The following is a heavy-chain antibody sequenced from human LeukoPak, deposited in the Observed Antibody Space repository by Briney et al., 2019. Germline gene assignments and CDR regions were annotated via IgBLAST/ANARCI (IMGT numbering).Heavy chain of an antibody. D-gene: IGHD3-16*01. J-gene: IGHJ4*02. CDR3: ARDFLQGTRGNTGGSFDY. Sequence: PSETLSLTCTVSGGSISSSSYYWGWIRQPPGKGLEWIGGIYSGTTYYNPSLKSRVTMSVDTSKNQFSLKLSSVTAADTAVYYCARDFLQGTRGNTGGSFDYWGQGTLVTASS. CDR2: IYSGTT. V-gene: IGHV4-39*07. CDR1: GGSISSSSYY.